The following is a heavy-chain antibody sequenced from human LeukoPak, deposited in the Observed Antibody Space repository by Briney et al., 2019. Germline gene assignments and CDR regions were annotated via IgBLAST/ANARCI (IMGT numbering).Heavy chain of an antibody. CDR1: GFSLSTSGVG. V-gene: IGHV2-5*01. CDR2: IYWNDDK. J-gene: IGHJ5*02. D-gene: IGHD6-19*01. Sequence: SGPTLVKPTQTLTLTCTFSGFSLSTSGVGVGWIRQPPGKALEWLALIYWNDDKRYSPSLKSRLTITKNTSKNQVVLTMTNMDPVDTATYYWSHSLRIGWYVGWFDPWGQGTLVTVSS. CDR3: SHSLRIGWYVGWFDP.